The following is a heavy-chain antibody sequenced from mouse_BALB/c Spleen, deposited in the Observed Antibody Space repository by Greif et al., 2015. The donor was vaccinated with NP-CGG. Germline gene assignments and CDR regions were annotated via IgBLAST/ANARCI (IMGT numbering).Heavy chain of an antibody. J-gene: IGHJ1*01. V-gene: IGHV5-12-2*01. CDR3: ARHARNPYWYFDV. Sequence: EVKLMESGGGLVQPGGSLKLSCAASGFTFSSYTMSWVRQTPEKRLEWVAYISNGGGSTYYPDTVKGRFTIYRDNAKNTLYLQMSSLKSEDTAMYYCARHARNPYWYFDVWGAGTTVTVSS. CDR1: GFTFSSYT. D-gene: IGHD2-1*01. CDR2: ISNGGGST.